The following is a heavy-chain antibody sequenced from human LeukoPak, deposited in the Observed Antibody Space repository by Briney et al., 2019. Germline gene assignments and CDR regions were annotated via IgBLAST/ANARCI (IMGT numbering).Heavy chain of an antibody. CDR2: IYHSGST. J-gene: IGHJ4*02. CDR3: ARVGYDFWSGPKGVDY. CDR1: GGSISSGGYY. V-gene: IGHV4-30-2*01. Sequence: SQTLSLTCTVSGGSISSGGYYWSWIRQPPGKGLEWIGYIYHSGSTYYNPSLKSRVTISVDRSKNQFSLKLSSVTAADTAVYYCARVGYDFWSGPKGVDYWGQGTLVTVSS. D-gene: IGHD3-3*01.